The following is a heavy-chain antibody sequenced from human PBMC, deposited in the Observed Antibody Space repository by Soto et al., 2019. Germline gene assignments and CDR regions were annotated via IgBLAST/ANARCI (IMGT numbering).Heavy chain of an antibody. D-gene: IGHD1-7*01. J-gene: IGHJ5*02. V-gene: IGHV3-23*01. Sequence: ELQLLESGGGLVQPGGSLRLSCAASGFTFSSYAMSWVRQAPEKGLEWVSTISGGGDNTYYADSVKGRFTISRDNSKNTLYLQMNSLRAEDTAVYYCAKDRGATGNTVRFDPWGQGTLVTVSS. CDR1: GFTFSSYA. CDR3: AKDRGATGNTVRFDP. CDR2: ISGGGDNT.